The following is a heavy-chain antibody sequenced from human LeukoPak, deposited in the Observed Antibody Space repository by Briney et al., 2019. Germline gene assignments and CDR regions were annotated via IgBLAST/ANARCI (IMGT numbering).Heavy chain of an antibody. V-gene: IGHV3-21*01. J-gene: IGHJ4*02. D-gene: IGHD3-10*01. CDR1: GFTFDDYA. Sequence: GGSLRLSCAASGFTFDDYAMHWVRQAPGKGLEWVSSISSSSSYIYYADSVEGRFTISRDNSKNTLYLQMNSLRAEDTAVYYCAKDLFYYYGSGRGTGLDYWGQGTLVTVSS. CDR2: ISSSSSYI. CDR3: AKDLFYYYGSGRGTGLDY.